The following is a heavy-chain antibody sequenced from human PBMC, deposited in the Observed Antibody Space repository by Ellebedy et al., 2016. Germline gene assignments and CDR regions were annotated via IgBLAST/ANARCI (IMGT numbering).Heavy chain of an antibody. Sequence: GGSLRLSCAASGFTVSSNYMSWVRQAPGKGLEWVSVIYSGGSTYYADSVKGRFTISRDNSKNTLYLQMNSLRAEDTAVYYCARDLFPSGVTNYFDYWGQGTLVTVSS. CDR2: IYSGGST. J-gene: IGHJ4*02. V-gene: IGHV3-53*01. D-gene: IGHD1-26*01. CDR1: GFTVSSNY. CDR3: ARDLFPSGVTNYFDY.